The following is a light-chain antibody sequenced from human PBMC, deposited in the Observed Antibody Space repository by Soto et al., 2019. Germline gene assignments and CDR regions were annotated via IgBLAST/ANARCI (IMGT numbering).Light chain of an antibody. Sequence: IVLTQSPGTLSFSPGERATLSCRASQSVSSRHLAWYQQTPGQAPRHLIYGASTSATGIPDRFRGSGSGTDCTLTISRLEPEDFAVYYCQQYGTSPLSFGPGTTVDIK. V-gene: IGKV3-20*01. CDR1: QSVSSRH. CDR3: QQYGTSPLS. CDR2: GAS. J-gene: IGKJ3*01.